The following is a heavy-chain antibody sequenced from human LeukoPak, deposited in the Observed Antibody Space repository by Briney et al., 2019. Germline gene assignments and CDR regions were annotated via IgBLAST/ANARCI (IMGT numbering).Heavy chain of an antibody. J-gene: IGHJ4*02. Sequence: GGSLRLSCAASGFTFDDYTMHWDRQAPGKGLEWVSLISWDGGSTYYADSVKGRFTISRDNSKNSLYLQMNSLRTEDTALYYCAKSGYSGYDDYYFDYWGQGTLVTVSS. V-gene: IGHV3-43*01. CDR2: ISWDGGST. D-gene: IGHD5-12*01. CDR1: GFTFDDYT. CDR3: AKSGYSGYDDYYFDY.